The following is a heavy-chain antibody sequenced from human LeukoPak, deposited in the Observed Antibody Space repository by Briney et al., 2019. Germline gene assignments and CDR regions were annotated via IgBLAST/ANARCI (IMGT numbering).Heavy chain of an antibody. CDR1: GFTFSSYS. CDR3: ASGSYYDSEGDY. J-gene: IGHJ4*02. Sequence: GGSLRLSCAASGFTFSSYSMNWVRQAPGKGLEWVSSISSSSSYIYYADSVKGRFTISRDNAKNSLYLQMNGLRAEDTAVYYCASGSYYDSEGDYWGQGTLVTVSS. CDR2: ISSSSSYI. D-gene: IGHD1-26*01. V-gene: IGHV3-21*01.